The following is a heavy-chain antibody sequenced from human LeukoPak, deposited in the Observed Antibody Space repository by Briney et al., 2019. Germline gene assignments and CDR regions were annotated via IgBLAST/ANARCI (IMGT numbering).Heavy chain of an antibody. CDR3: AKTGRPNNSGWYRWFDP. V-gene: IGHV4-4*09. CDR2: ICNSGGT. D-gene: IGHD6-19*01. CDR1: GDSISTYY. Sequence: KSSDTLSLTCTVSGDSISTYYWSWIRQPPGKGLEWIGCICNSGGTNYNPSLKSRVTISVDTSKNQFSLNLSSVTAADTAVYYCAKTGRPNNSGWYRWFDPWGQGNLVTVSS. J-gene: IGHJ5*02.